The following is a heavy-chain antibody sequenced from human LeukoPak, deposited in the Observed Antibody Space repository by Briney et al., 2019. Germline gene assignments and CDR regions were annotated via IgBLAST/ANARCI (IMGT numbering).Heavy chain of an antibody. D-gene: IGHD3-10*01. CDR3: ARDRLLLWFGELLKEGYYYYYYGMDV. CDR1: GYTFTSYG. V-gene: IGHV1-18*01. Sequence: ASVKVSCKASGYTFTSYGISWVRQAPGQGLEWMGWISAYNGNTNYAQKLQGRVTMTTDTSTSTAYMELRSLRSDDTAVYYCARDRLLLWFGELLKEGYYYYYYGMDVWGQGTTVTVSS. CDR2: ISAYNGNT. J-gene: IGHJ6*02.